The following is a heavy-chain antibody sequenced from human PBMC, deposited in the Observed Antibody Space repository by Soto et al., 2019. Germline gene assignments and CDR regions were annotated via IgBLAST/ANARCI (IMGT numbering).Heavy chain of an antibody. CDR1: GFTFSSHD. J-gene: IGHJ4*02. CDR3: ARGTYCSTTSCYGGHFDY. V-gene: IGHV3-13*01. CDR2: IGTASDT. Sequence: EVQLVESGGGLVQPGGSLRLSCAASGFTFSSHDMHWVRQATGKGLEWVSAIGTASDTYYTDSVKGRFTVSRENAKNSLYLQMNSLRAEDTDVYYCARGTYCSTTSCYGGHFDYWCQGALVAVSS. D-gene: IGHD2-2*01.